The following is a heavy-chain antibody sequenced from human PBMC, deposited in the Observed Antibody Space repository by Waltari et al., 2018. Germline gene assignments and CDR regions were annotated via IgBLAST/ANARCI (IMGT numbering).Heavy chain of an antibody. Sequence: QVQLQESGPGLVKPSETLSLTCAVSGYSISSGYYWGWIRQPPGKGLEWIGSIYHSGSTYYNPSLKSRVTMSVDTSKNQFSLKLSSVTAADTAVYYCARHISDMVVTPRYFDYWGQGTLVTVSS. D-gene: IGHD2-21*02. V-gene: IGHV4-38-2*01. CDR3: ARHISDMVVTPRYFDY. CDR1: GYSISSGYY. J-gene: IGHJ4*02. CDR2: IYHSGST.